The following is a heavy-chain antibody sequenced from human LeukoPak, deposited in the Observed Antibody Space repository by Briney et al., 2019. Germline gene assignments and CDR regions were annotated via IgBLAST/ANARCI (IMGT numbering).Heavy chain of an antibody. CDR2: IGDNGGNT. Sequence: NPGGTLRLSCAASGFTFSIYGMGWVRQAPGKGLEWVSSIGDNGGNTCYADSAKGRFTISRDNAKNSLYLQMNSLRAEDTAVYYCARDGTPYWGQGTPVTVSS. V-gene: IGHV3-21*01. CDR1: GFTFSIYG. CDR3: ARDGTPY. J-gene: IGHJ4*02.